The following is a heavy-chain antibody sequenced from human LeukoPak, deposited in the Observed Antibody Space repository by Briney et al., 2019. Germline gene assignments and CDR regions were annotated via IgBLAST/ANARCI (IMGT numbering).Heavy chain of an antibody. CDR3: ARHTVTNGYYYGMDV. Sequence: PSETLSLTCTVSGGSISSYYWSWIRQPAGKGLEWIGRIYTSGSTNYNPSLKSRVTISVDTSKNQFSLKLSSVTAADTAVYYCARHTVTNGYYYGMDVWGQGTTVTVSS. CDR1: GGSISSYY. J-gene: IGHJ6*02. CDR2: IYTSGST. D-gene: IGHD4-17*01. V-gene: IGHV4-4*07.